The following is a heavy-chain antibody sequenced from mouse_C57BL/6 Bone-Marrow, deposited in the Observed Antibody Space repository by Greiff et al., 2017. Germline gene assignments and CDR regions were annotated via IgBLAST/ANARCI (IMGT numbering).Heavy chain of an antibody. D-gene: IGHD3-1*01. V-gene: IGHV1-54*01. CDR1: GYAFTNYL. Sequence: QVQLKESGAELVRPGTSVKVSCKASGYAFTNYLIEWVKQRPGQGLEWIGVINPGSGGTNSNEKFKGKATLTADKSSSTAYMQLSSLTSEDSAVYVCARSGHSDYWGQGTTLTGSS. CDR2: INPGSGGT. J-gene: IGHJ2*01. CDR3: ARSGHSDY.